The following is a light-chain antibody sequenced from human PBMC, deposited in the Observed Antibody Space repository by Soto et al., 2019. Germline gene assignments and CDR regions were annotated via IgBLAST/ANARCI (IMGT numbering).Light chain of an antibody. CDR1: SSDIGAYNF. CDR3: TSWPTSTTMI. Sequence: SVLTQPASVSGSHGQSITISCTGTSSDIGAYNFVSWYQQHPGKAPKLMLYDVKIRPSGVSNRFSGSQSGNTAPLTISGLQAEDEADYYCTSWPTSTTMIFGGGTKVTVL. J-gene: IGLJ2*01. CDR2: DVK. V-gene: IGLV2-14*03.